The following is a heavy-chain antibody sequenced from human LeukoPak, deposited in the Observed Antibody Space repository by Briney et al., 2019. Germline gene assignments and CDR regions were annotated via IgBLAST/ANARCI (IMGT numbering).Heavy chain of an antibody. CDR1: GGSISSSSYY. J-gene: IGHJ3*02. CDR3: ARAGAFDI. V-gene: IGHV4-39*07. CDR2: IYYSGST. Sequence: SETLSLTCTVSGGSISSSSYYWGWIRQPPGKGLEWIGSIYYSGSTYYNPSLKSRVTISVDTSKNQFSLKLSSVTAADTAVYYCARAGAFDIWGQGTMVTVSS.